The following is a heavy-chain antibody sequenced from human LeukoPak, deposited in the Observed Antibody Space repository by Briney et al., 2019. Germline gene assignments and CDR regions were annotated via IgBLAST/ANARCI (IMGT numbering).Heavy chain of an antibody. CDR2: LYHREST. D-gene: IGHD3-22*01. J-gene: IGHJ3*02. CDR3: ASSSGYDTNDAFDI. V-gene: IGHV4-30-2*01. CDR1: GGSMSSVGDF. Sequence: TSETLSLTCAVSGGSMSSVGDFWSWIRRPAGRGLGWFVYLYHRESTYYNPYLKRRVTISVDRPKDQFSLKLSSVTAADTAVYYCASSSGYDTNDAFDIWGEGTMVTVSS.